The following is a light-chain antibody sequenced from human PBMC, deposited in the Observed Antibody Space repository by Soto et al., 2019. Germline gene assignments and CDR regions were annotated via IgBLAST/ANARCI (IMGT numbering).Light chain of an antibody. CDR1: QRLLNSNGYNY. CDR3: MQALQTAWT. CDR2: LGS. J-gene: IGKJ1*01. V-gene: IGKV2-28*01. Sequence: DVVMTQSPLSLPVTPGEPASISCNSSQRLLNSNGYNYLDWYLQRPGQSPQLLIYLGSNRASGVPDRFGGSGSGTDVTLKISRVEAEDVGVYYCMQALQTAWTFGQGTKVEIK.